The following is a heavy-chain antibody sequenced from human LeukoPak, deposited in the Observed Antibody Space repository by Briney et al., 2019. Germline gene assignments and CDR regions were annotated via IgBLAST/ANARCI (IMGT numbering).Heavy chain of an antibody. CDR3: ATDAQAAATPYYYYGMDV. J-gene: IGHJ6*02. CDR1: GYTLTELS. CDR2: FDPEDGET. D-gene: IGHD2-15*01. V-gene: IGHV1-24*01. Sequence: ASVKVSCKVSGYTLTELSMHWVRQAPGKGLEWMEGFDPEDGETIYAQKFQGRVTMTEDTSTDTAYMELSSLRSEDTAVYYCATDAQAAATPYYYYGMDVWGQGTTVTVSS.